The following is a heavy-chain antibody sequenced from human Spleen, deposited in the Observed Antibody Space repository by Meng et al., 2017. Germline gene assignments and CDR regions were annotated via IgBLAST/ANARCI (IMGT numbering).Heavy chain of an antibody. D-gene: IGHD3-16*01. CDR2: IYYSGAT. CDR3: ARRVHDGRHYHYFDY. Sequence: QPQLQESGPGLVKPSETLSLPSLVSGCSIRSTINSWDWVRQPPGTRLEWIGCIYYSGATYYNPSLKSRVTMSVDTSKKQFSLRLSSVTAADTAVYFCARRVHDGRHYHYFDYWGQGALVTVSS. J-gene: IGHJ4*02. V-gene: IGHV4-39*01. CDR1: GCSIRSTINS.